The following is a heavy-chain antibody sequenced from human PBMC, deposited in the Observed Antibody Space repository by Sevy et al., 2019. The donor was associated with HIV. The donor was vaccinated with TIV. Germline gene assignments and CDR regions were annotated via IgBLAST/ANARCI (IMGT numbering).Heavy chain of an antibody. D-gene: IGHD1-26*01. CDR1: GFTFSDHY. CDR3: ARDGRSGTPFDI. Sequence: GGSLRLSCAASGFTFSDHYMDWVRQAPGKGLEWVGRTRNKANSYTTEYAASVKGRFTISRDDSKNSLYLQMNSLKTEDTAVYYCARDGRSGTPFDIWGQGTMVTVSS. J-gene: IGHJ3*02. CDR2: TRNKANSYTT. V-gene: IGHV3-72*01.